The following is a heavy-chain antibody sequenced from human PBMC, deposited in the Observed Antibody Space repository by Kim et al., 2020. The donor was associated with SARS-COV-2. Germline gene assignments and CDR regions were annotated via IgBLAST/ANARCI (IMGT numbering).Heavy chain of an antibody. J-gene: IGHJ5*02. CDR1: GGSFSGYY. CDR2: INHSGST. V-gene: IGHV4-34*01. D-gene: IGHD3-16*02. Sequence: SETLSLTCAVYGGSFSGYYWSWIRQPPGKGLEWIGEINHSGSTNYNPSLKSRVTISVDTSKNQFSLKLSSVTAADTAVYYCARGVRDYVWGSYRYGPWFDPWGQGTLVTVSS. CDR3: ARGVRDYVWGSYRYGPWFDP.